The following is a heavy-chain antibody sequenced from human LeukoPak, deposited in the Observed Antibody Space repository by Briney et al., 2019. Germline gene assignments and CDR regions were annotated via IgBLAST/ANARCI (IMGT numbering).Heavy chain of an antibody. D-gene: IGHD2-8*01. V-gene: IGHV4-39*07. J-gene: IGHJ5*02. CDR1: GGSISSSDYY. CDR2: IYYTGST. CDR3: ARENYCTNGVCWAFDP. Sequence: SETLSLTCSVSGGSISSSDYYWSWIRQPPGKGLEWLGNIYYTGSTSYNPSLKSRVTLSVDTFKDQFSLHLSSVTAADTAVYYCARENYCTNGVCWAFDPWGQGTLVTVSS.